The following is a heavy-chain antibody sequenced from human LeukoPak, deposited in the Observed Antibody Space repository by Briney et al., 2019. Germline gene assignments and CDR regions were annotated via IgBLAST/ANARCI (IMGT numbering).Heavy chain of an antibody. CDR3: ARDHYHGGNSFCFDY. V-gene: IGHV4-4*07. CDR2: IYSGST. Sequence: PSETLSLTCTVSDGSISTYYWSWIRQPAGKGLEWIGRIYSGSTNYNPSLRSRVTMSVDTSKNQFSLKLRSVTAADTAVYYCARDHYHGGNSFCFDYWGQGTLVTVSS. J-gene: IGHJ4*02. D-gene: IGHD4-23*01. CDR1: DGSISTYY.